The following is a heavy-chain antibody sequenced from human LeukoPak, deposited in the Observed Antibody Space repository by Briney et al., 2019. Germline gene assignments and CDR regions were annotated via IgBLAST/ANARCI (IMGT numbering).Heavy chain of an antibody. CDR2: ISSSSSTI. V-gene: IGHV3-48*01. CDR1: GFTFSSYS. D-gene: IGHD6-19*01. CDR3: ASSGYSSGWRYYGMDV. J-gene: IGHJ6*02. Sequence: GGSLRLSCAASGFTFSSYSMNWVRQAPGKGLEWVSYISSSSSTIYYADSVKGRFTISRDNAKNSLYLQMNSLRAEDTAVYYCASSGYSSGWRYYGMDVWAKGPRSPSP.